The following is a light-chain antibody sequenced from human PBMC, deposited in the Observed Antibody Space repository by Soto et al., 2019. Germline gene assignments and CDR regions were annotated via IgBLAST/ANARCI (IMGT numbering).Light chain of an antibody. CDR1: QSINRF. CDR3: QQYGSSPGT. J-gene: IGKJ1*01. V-gene: IGKV3-20*01. CDR2: DAS. Sequence: EIVMTQSPATLSVSPGERATLSCRASQSINRFLAWYQQKPGQAPRLLIYDASNRATAIPARFSGGGSGTDFTLTISRLEPEDFAVYYCQQYGSSPGTFGQGTKVDIK.